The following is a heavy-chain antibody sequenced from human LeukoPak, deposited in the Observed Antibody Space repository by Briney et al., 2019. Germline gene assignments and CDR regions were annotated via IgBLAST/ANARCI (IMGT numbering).Heavy chain of an antibody. J-gene: IGHJ4*02. D-gene: IGHD2-15*01. CDR2: FYHSGST. Sequence: SSETLSLTCAVSGYSINSGYYWGWIGQPPGKGLEWIGSFYHSGSTYYNPSLKSRVTISVDTSRNQFSLKLTSVTAADTAVYYCARLGGGGTNYYFDYWGQGTLVTVSS. CDR3: ARLGGGGTNYYFDY. V-gene: IGHV4-38-2*01. CDR1: GYSINSGYY.